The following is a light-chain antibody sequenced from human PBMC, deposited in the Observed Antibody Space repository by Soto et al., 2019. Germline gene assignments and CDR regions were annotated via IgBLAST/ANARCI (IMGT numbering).Light chain of an antibody. Sequence: DIQMTQSPSSVSASVGDRVTITCRASQGIGNWLAWYQQTPVKAPRLLIYAASSLPRGVPPRFSACASGTEYTLTISGLQSEDFATYYCQQANSFPKFTFGPGTKVDVE. CDR2: AAS. CDR1: QGIGNW. CDR3: QQANSFPKFT. J-gene: IGKJ3*01. V-gene: IGKV1-12*01.